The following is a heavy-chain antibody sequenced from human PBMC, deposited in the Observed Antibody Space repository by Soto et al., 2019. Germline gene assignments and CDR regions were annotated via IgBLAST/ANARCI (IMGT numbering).Heavy chain of an antibody. D-gene: IGHD1-26*01. CDR3: ARDPSGSYHYVIDY. Sequence: ASVKVSCKASGYTFTGYYMHWVRQAPGQGLEWMGWINPNSGGTDYAQKFQGRVTMTRDTSISTAYMELSRLRSDDTAVYYCARDPSGSYHYVIDYWGQGTLVTVSS. CDR2: INPNSGGT. J-gene: IGHJ4*02. CDR1: GYTFTGYY. V-gene: IGHV1-2*02.